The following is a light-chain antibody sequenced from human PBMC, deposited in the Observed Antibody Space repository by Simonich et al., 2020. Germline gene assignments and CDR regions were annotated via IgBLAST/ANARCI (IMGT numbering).Light chain of an antibody. J-gene: IGKJ1*01. CDR3: QQYYSTPRT. CDR2: WAS. Sequence: DIVMTQSPDSLAVSLGERATINCKSSKSVLYSSNNKNYLAWYQQKPGQPPKLLICWASTRESGVPDRFSGSGSGTDFTLTISSLQAEDVAVYYCQQYYSTPRTFGQGTKVEIK. V-gene: IGKV4-1*01. CDR1: KSVLYSSNNKNY.